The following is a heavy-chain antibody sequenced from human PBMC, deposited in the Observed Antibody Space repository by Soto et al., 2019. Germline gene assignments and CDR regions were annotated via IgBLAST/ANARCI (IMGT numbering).Heavy chain of an antibody. V-gene: IGHV4-4*02. CDR3: ARVAVAGTRVDY. Sequence: SETLSLTCAVSGGSISSSNWWSRVRQPPGKGLEWIGEIYHSGSTNYNPSLKSRVTISVGKSKNQFSLKLSSVTAADTAVYYCARVAVAGTRVDYWGQGTLVTVSS. J-gene: IGHJ4*02. CDR2: IYHSGST. D-gene: IGHD6-19*01. CDR1: GGSISSSNW.